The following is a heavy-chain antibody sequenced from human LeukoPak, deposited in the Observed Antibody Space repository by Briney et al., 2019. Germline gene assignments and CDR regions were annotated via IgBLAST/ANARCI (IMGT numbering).Heavy chain of an antibody. CDR3: ARGASIVVVEGGWFDS. CDR2: INPNSGGT. D-gene: IGHD2-2*01. V-gene: IGHV1-2*02. CDR1: GYTFTGYY. Sequence: ASVKVSCKASGYTFTGYYMHWVRQAPGQGLEWMGWINPNSGGTSYAQKFQGRVTMTRDTSISTGYMELSRLRSDDTALYYCARGASIVVVEGGWFDSWGPGTLVTVSS. J-gene: IGHJ5*01.